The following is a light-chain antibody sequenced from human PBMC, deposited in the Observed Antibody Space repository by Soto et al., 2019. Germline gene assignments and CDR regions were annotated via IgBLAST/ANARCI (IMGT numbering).Light chain of an antibody. CDR3: QQVYVYPST. CDR2: AAS. V-gene: IGKV1-12*02. Sequence: DIQMTQSPSILSASVGDRVTITCRASQGISSWLAWYQQKLGKAPNLLIYAASTLQSGVPSRFSGGGSGTDFTLTISSLQPEDFATYYCQQVYVYPSTFGGGTKVDIK. J-gene: IGKJ4*01. CDR1: QGISSW.